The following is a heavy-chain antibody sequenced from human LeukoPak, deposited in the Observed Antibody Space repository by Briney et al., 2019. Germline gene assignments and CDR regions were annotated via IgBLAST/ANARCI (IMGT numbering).Heavy chain of an antibody. V-gene: IGHV4-4*07. CDR1: GGSINSYW. Sequence: PSETLSLTCSVSGGSINSYWRSWIRQPAGKGLEFIGRIYTTGMTNYNPSLKSRVSMSVDTSKNQFSLELRSVTAADTAVYFCARAGYTISSYRFDYWGQGALVTVSS. CDR2: IYTTGMT. J-gene: IGHJ4*02. D-gene: IGHD3-16*02. CDR3: ARAGYTISSYRFDY.